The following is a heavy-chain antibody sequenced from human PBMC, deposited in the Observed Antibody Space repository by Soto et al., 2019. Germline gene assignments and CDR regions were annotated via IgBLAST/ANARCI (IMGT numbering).Heavy chain of an antibody. V-gene: IGHV1-2*04. CDR3: ARAETVTTGTLNRYGMDV. Sequence: ASVKVSCKASGYTFTGYYMHWVRQAPGQGLEWMGWINPNSGGTNYAQKFQGWVTMTRDTSISTAYMEMSRLRSDDTAVYYCARAETVTTGTLNRYGMDVWGQGTTVTVSS. J-gene: IGHJ6*02. CDR1: GYTFTGYY. D-gene: IGHD4-17*01. CDR2: INPNSGGT.